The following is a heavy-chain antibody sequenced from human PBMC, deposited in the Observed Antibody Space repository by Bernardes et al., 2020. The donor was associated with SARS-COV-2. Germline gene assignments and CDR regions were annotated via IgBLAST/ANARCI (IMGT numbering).Heavy chain of an antibody. CDR3: AMGVAVAGTATDYYYYYGMDV. J-gene: IGHJ6*02. D-gene: IGHD6-19*01. Sequence: ASVKVSCKVSGYTLTELSMHWVRQAPGKGLEWMGGFDPEDGETIYAQKFQGRVTMTEDTSTDTAYMELSSLRSEDTAVYYCAMGVAVAGTATDYYYYYGMDVWGQGTTVTGSS. CDR2: FDPEDGET. V-gene: IGHV1-24*01. CDR1: GYTLTELS.